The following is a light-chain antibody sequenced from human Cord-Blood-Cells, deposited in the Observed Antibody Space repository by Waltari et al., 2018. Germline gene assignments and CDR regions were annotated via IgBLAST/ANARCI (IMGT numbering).Light chain of an antibody. V-gene: IGLV1-47*01. CDR2: RNN. CDR3: AAWDDSLSGWV. CDR1: SSHIGRNY. J-gene: IGLJ3*02. Sequence: QSVLTRPPSASGTPGQRVTTSCSGSSSHIGRNYDSWYLQLPVTAPKLLIYRNNQRPSGVPDRFSGSKSGTSASLAISGLRSEDEADYYCAAWDDSLSGWVFGGGTKLTVL.